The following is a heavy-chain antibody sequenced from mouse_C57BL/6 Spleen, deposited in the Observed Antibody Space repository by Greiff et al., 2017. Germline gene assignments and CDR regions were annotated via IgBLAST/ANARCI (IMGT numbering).Heavy chain of an antibody. Sequence: VQLQQSGAELVRPGASVTLSCKASGYTFTDYEMHWVKQTPVHGLEWIGAIDPEAGGTAYNQKFKGKAILTADKSSSTAYMELLSLTSEDSAVYYCTRDGITTVVEDYWGQGTTLTVSS. CDR3: TRDGITTVVEDY. V-gene: IGHV1-15*01. J-gene: IGHJ2*01. D-gene: IGHD1-1*01. CDR2: IDPEAGGT. CDR1: GYTFTDYE.